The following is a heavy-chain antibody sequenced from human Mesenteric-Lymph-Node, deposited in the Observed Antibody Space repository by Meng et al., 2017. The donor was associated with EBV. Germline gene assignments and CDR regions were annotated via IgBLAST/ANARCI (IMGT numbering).Heavy chain of an antibody. CDR3: ARTGRCSGDSCYYNWFDP. D-gene: IGHD2-15*01. Sequence: QVQLQASGPGLVKPSETLSLTCTVSGDSVNDVNYYWSWIRQPPGKGLEWIAYIYYSGSTNFNPSLKSRAAISVDTSKNQFSLRLSSVTAADTAVYYCARTGRCSGDSCYYNWFDPWGQGTLVTVSS. V-gene: IGHV4-61*01. CDR2: IYYSGST. CDR1: GDSVNDVNYY. J-gene: IGHJ5*02.